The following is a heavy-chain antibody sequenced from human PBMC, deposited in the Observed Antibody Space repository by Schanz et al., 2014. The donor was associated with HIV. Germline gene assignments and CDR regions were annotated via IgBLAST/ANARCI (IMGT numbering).Heavy chain of an antibody. CDR2: IIPIFGTP. V-gene: IGHV1-69*06. D-gene: IGHD3-22*01. Sequence: QVQLVQSGAEVKKPGSSVKVSCKPFGGAFRIYAMSWVRQAPGQGLEWMGGIIPIFGTPHYTQKFQGRVTISADKSTSTAYMELSSLRSEDTAVYYCARVGRAYYYDSSGGIDYWGQGTLVTVSS. J-gene: IGHJ4*02. CDR3: ARVGRAYYYDSSGGIDY. CDR1: GGAFRIYA.